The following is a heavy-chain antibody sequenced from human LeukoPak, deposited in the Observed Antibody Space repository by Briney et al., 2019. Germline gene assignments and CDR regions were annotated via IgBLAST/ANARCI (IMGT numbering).Heavy chain of an antibody. CDR1: GYTFTSYY. Sequence: ASVKVSCKAAGYTFTSYYMHWVRQAPGQGLEWMGIINPSGGSTSYAQKFQGRVTMTRDTSTSTVYMELSSLISEDTAVYYCARDLIGYSYGEQYFDYWGQGTLVTVSS. CDR3: ARDLIGYSYGEQYFDY. V-gene: IGHV1-46*01. D-gene: IGHD5-18*01. J-gene: IGHJ4*02. CDR2: INPSGGST.